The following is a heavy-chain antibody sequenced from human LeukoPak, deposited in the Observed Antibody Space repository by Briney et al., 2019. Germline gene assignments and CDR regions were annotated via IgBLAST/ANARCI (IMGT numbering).Heavy chain of an antibody. D-gene: IGHD6-19*01. Sequence: GESLKISCKGPGYSFTSYWIGWVRQMPGKGLEWMGILYPGDSDTRYSPSFQGQVTISADKSISTTYLQWSSLKASDTAMYYCARVFDSSGFYFDYRGQGTLVTVSS. J-gene: IGHJ4*02. CDR2: LYPGDSDT. V-gene: IGHV5-51*01. CDR1: GYSFTSYW. CDR3: ARVFDSSGFYFDY.